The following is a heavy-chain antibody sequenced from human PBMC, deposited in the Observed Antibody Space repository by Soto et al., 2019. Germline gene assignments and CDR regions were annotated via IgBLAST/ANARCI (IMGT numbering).Heavy chain of an antibody. CDR3: ARGIQYRYGMDV. J-gene: IGHJ6*01. V-gene: IGHV3-74*01. CDR2: INGDGSNT. Sequence: EVQLVEPGGTLVQPGGSLRLSCAATGFTFTNYWMHWVRQAPGKGLVWVSRINGDGSNTFYADSVKGRLTISRDNAENTVYLQMNSLRAEDTAVHYCARGIQYRYGMDVW. CDR1: GFTFTNYW. D-gene: IGHD3-16*02.